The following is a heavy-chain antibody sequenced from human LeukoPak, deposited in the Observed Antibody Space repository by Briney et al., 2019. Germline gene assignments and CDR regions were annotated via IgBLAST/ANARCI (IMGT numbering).Heavy chain of an antibody. J-gene: IGHJ6*03. Sequence: ASVKVSCKASGYTFTSYDINWVRQATGHGLEWLGWMNPNSGNTGYAQKFQGRVTITRNTSITTTYMELSSLRSEDTAVYYCARASEDYDFWSGLRYYYYYMDVWGKGTTVTVSS. CDR3: ARASEDYDFWSGLRYYYYYMDV. V-gene: IGHV1-8*03. CDR1: GYTFTSYD. CDR2: MNPNSGNT. D-gene: IGHD3-3*01.